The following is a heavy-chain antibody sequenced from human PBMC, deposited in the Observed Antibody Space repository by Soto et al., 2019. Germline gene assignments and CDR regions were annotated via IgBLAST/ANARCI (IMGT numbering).Heavy chain of an antibody. D-gene: IGHD4-17*01. CDR3: ARDMSTVVTPRYYGMDV. V-gene: IGHV3-74*01. Sequence: EVQLVESGGGLVQPGGSLRLSCAASGFTFSSYWMHWVRQAPGKGLVWVSRINSDGSSTSYADSVKGRFTISRDNAKNTLYLQMNSLRAEDTAVYYCARDMSTVVTPRYYGMDVWGQGTTVTVSS. CDR1: GFTFSSYW. CDR2: INSDGSST. J-gene: IGHJ6*02.